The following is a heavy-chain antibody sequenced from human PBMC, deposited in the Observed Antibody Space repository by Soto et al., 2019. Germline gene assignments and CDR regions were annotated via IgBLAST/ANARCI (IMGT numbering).Heavy chain of an antibody. Sequence: QVHLVQSGAEVKKPGSSVKVSCKTSGGTFSDLAFSWVRQAPRQGLEWVGGIIPLFGTPNYAREFQGRVSISADEYSNTVYMELRSLRSEDTAVYYCASERVAEMATGGYFDNGGQGTLVTVSS. D-gene: IGHD5-12*01. CDR1: GGTFSDLA. J-gene: IGHJ4*02. CDR2: IIPLFGTP. V-gene: IGHV1-69*01. CDR3: ASERVAEMATGGYFDN.